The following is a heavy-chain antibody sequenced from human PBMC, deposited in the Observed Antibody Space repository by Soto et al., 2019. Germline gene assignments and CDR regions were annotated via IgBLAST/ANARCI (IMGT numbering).Heavy chain of an antibody. CDR2: IKQDGSEK. V-gene: IGHV3-7*01. Sequence: PWWSLRLSCSASVFTFSSYWMSWFRQAPGKGLEWVANIKQDGSEKYYVDSVKGRFTISRDNAKNSLYLQMNSLRAEDTAVYYCASTVLPYYDFWSGRGRDYYYYGMDVWGQGTTVTVSS. J-gene: IGHJ6*02. D-gene: IGHD3-3*01. CDR1: VFTFSSYW. CDR3: ASTVLPYYDFWSGRGRDYYYYGMDV.